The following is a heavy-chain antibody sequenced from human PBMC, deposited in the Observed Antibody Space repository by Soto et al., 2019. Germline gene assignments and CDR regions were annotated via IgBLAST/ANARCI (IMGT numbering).Heavy chain of an antibody. Sequence: QVKLVQSGTEVRKPGASVKVSCKSSGYTFSTYGISWVRQAPGQGLEWMGRISTYNGETTYAQRFQGRVILTTDTSTSTIYMGMTSLRSDDTAVYYCARDGRRVGDVDFDFWGQGTLLTVSS. CDR1: GYTFSTYG. CDR2: ISTYNGET. V-gene: IGHV1-18*04. D-gene: IGHD2-21*01. CDR3: ARDGRRVGDVDFDF. J-gene: IGHJ4*02.